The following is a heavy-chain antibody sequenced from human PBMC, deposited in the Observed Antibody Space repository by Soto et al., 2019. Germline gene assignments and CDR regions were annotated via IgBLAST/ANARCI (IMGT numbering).Heavy chain of an antibody. CDR2: ISYDGSNK. J-gene: IGHJ4*02. CDR1: GFTFSSYG. Sequence: QVQLVESGGGVVQPGRSLRLSCAASGFTFSSYGMHWVRQAPGKGLEWVAVISYDGSNKYYADSVKGRFTISRDNSKNTLYLQMNSLRAEDTAVYYCAKDRGRYCSSTSGSIPLDYWCQGTLVTVSS. CDR3: AKDRGRYCSSTSGSIPLDY. D-gene: IGHD2-2*01. V-gene: IGHV3-30*18.